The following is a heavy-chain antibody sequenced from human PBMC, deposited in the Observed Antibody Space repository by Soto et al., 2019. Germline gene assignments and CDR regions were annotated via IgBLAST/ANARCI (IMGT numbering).Heavy chain of an antibody. V-gene: IGHV1-2*02. D-gene: IGHD5-12*01. J-gene: IGHJ4*02. CDR1: GYTFTGYY. CDR2: INPNGGGT. Sequence: ASVKVSCKASGYTFTGYYMHWVRQAPGQGLEWMGWINPNGGGTNYAQKFQGRVTMTRDTSISTAYMELSRLRSDDTAVYYCARVGNSGYDRHLGYWGQGTLVTVSS. CDR3: ARVGNSGYDRHLGY.